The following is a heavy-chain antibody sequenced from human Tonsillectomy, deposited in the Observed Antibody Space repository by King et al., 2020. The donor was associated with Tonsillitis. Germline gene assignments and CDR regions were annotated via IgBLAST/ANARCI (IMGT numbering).Heavy chain of an antibody. D-gene: IGHD6-19*01. CDR1: GGSFSGYY. V-gene: IGHV4-34*01. Sequence: VQLQQWGAGLLKPSETLSLTCAVYGGSFSGYYWSWIRQPPGKGLEWIGEINHSGSTNYNPSLKSRVTISVDTSKNQFSLKLRSVTAADTAVYYCAREVVAGVDYWGQGTLVTVSS. CDR3: AREVVAGVDY. J-gene: IGHJ4*02. CDR2: INHSGST.